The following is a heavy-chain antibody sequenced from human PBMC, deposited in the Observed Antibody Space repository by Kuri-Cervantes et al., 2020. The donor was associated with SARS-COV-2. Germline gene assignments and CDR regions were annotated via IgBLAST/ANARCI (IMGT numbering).Heavy chain of an antibody. CDR1: GFTFSSYA. CDR2: ISYDGSNK. CDR3: ARVGLYCSSTSCYTVNFQH. V-gene: IGHV3-30*04. J-gene: IGHJ1*01. Sequence: GESLKISCAASGFTFSSYAMHWVRQAPGKGLEWVAVISYDGSNKYYADSVKGRFTISRDNSKNTLYLQMSSLRAEDTAVYYCARVGLYCSSTSCYTVNFQHWGQGTLVTVSS. D-gene: IGHD2-2*02.